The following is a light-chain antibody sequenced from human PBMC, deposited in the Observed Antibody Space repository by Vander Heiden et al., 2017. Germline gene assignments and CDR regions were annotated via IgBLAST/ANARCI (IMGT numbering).Light chain of an antibody. CDR3: QSYDSSLSGWV. CDR2: GNS. V-gene: IGLV1-40*01. CDR1: SPNIGASYD. Sequence: SVLTPPPSVSVSPGQRVTLSCSGCSPNIGASYDVHWYQQLPGTVPKLLIYGNSNRPAEVPDRFSGSKSGTSASLAITGLQAEDEADYYCQSYDSSLSGWVFGGGTKLTIL. J-gene: IGLJ3*02.